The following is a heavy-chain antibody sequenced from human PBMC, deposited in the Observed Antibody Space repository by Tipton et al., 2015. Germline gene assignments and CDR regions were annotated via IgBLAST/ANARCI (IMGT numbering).Heavy chain of an antibody. V-gene: IGHV3-23*01. CDR3: ACQDYDSLTRDYQTVDY. CDR1: GFTFNNYW. Sequence: SLRLSCAASGFTFNNYWMTWVRQAPGKGLEWVSAIGGSGYNTYYADSVKGRFTISRDNSKNTLYLEVNSLRAEDTAVYYCACQDYDSLTRDYQTVDYWGHGTLVTVSS. CDR2: IGGSGYNT. J-gene: IGHJ4*01. D-gene: IGHD3-9*01.